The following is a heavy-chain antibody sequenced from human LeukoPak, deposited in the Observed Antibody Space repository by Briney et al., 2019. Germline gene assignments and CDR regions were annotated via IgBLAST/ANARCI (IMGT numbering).Heavy chain of an antibody. CDR1: GHTFTSYN. V-gene: IGHV1-46*01. CDR3: ARRPGYCSSTSCYQSSYYYYYMDV. J-gene: IGHJ6*03. D-gene: IGHD2-2*01. CDR2: INPSGGST. Sequence: ASVKVSCKASGHTFTSYNIHWVRQAPGQGLEWMGIINPSGGSTNYAQKLQGRVTMTTDTSTSTAYMELRSLRSDDTAVYYCARRPGYCSSTSCYQSSYYYYYMDVWGKGTTVTVSS.